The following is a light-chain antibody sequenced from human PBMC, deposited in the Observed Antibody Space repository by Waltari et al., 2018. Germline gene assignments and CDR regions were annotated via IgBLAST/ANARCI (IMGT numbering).Light chain of an antibody. CDR1: QSLVHKDGYTY. V-gene: IGKV2-30*02. Sequence: DVVLTQSPLFRPVTLVQPASISCSPSQSLVHKDGYTYLNWFHQRPGQSPRRLFFKATYRDSGVPDRFRGSGSTTDFTLNISRVEADDVGVYFCMQPVKWPPGFGPGTRVEIK. CDR3: MQPVKWPPG. CDR2: KAT. J-gene: IGKJ3*01.